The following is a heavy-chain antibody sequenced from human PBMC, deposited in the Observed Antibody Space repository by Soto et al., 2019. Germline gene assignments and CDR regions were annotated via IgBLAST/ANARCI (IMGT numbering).Heavy chain of an antibody. CDR2: ISGSGGST. D-gene: IGHD3-9*01. J-gene: IGHJ5*02. CDR3: AKDTGDQYYDILTGYYTPWFDP. Sequence: GGSLRLSCAASGFTFSSYAMSWVRQAPGKGLEWVSAISGSGGSTYYADSVKGRFTISRDNSKNTLYLQMNSLRAEDTAVYYCAKDTGDQYYDILTGYYTPWFDPWGQGTLVTVSS. CDR1: GFTFSSYA. V-gene: IGHV3-23*01.